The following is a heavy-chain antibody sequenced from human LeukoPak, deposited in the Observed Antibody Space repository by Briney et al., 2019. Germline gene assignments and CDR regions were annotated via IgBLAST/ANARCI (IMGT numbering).Heavy chain of an antibody. V-gene: IGHV3-21*01. CDR3: ARGAPGPITMIVVVMFSDY. J-gene: IGHJ4*02. CDR2: ISSSRSYI. Sequence: WGSLRLSCAASGFTFSSYSMNWVRQAPGKGLEWVSSISSSRSYIYYADSVKGRFTISRDNAKNSLYLQMNSLRAEDTAVYYCARGAPGPITMIVVVMFSDYWGQGTLVTVSS. D-gene: IGHD3-22*01. CDR1: GFTFSSYS.